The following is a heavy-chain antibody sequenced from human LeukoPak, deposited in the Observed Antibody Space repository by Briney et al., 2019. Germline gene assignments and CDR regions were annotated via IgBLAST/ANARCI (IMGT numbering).Heavy chain of an antibody. V-gene: IGHV4-39*07. J-gene: IGHJ5*02. CDR1: GGSISTSNYY. CDR3: ARVPVIAAAGTDWFDP. Sequence: SETLSLTCTVSGGSISTSNYYWGWIRQPPGKGLEWIGNIFYSGSTYYSPSLKSRVTMSVDTSKNQFSLKLSSVTAADTAVYYCARVPVIAAAGTDWFDPWGQGTLVTVSS. CDR2: IFYSGST. D-gene: IGHD6-13*01.